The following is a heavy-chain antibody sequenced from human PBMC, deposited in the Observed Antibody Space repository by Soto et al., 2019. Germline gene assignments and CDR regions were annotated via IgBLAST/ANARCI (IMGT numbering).Heavy chain of an antibody. Sequence: ASVKVSCKASGYTFTNYGISWVRQAPGEGLEWVGWINTSNDNKLYAQKLQGRLTLTTDTSTSTAYMDLTTLRSDDTAVYFCARDPGAASFDFWAQGTLVTVSA. J-gene: IGHJ4*02. CDR3: ARDPGAASFDF. CDR1: GYTFTNYG. V-gene: IGHV1-18*01. D-gene: IGHD6-19*01. CDR2: INTSNDNK.